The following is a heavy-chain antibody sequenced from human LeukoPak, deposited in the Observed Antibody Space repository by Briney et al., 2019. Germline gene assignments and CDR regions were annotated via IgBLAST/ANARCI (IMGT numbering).Heavy chain of an antibody. CDR2: IYYSGST. J-gene: IGHJ3*02. Sequence: SETLSLTCTVSGGSISSYYWSWIRQRPGKGLEWIGYIYYSGSTNSNHSLKSRATISVDTSKNQSSLKVRSVTAADTAVYYCASTSNYAFNIWGQGKMVTVSS. D-gene: IGHD5-24*01. V-gene: IGHV4-59*08. CDR3: ASTSNYAFNI. CDR1: GGSISSYY.